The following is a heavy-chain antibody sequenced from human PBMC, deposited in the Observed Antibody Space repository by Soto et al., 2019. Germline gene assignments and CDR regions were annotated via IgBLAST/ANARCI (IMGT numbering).Heavy chain of an antibody. Sequence: QVQLVESGGGVVQPGRSLRLSCAASGFTFSSYAMHWVRQAPGKGLEWVAVISYDGSNKYYADTVKGRFTISRDNSKNTLYLQMNSLRAEDTAVYYCARVAKMITVTDYYYYGIDVWGQGTTVTVSS. CDR1: GFTFSSYA. D-gene: IGHD4-17*01. V-gene: IGHV3-30-3*01. J-gene: IGHJ6*02. CDR3: ARVAKMITVTDYYYYGIDV. CDR2: ISYDGSNK.